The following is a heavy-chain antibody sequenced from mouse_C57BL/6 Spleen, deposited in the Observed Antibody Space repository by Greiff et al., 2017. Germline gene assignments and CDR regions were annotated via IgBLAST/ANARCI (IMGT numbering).Heavy chain of an antibody. V-gene: IGHV5-16*01. CDR1: GFTFSDYY. Sequence: EVQVVESEGGLVQPGSSMKLSCTASGFTFSDYYMAWVRQVPEKGLEWVANINYDGSSTYYLVSLKSRFIISRDNAKNILYLQMSSLKSEDTATYYCARSGYYAMDYWGQGTSVTVSS. CDR3: ARSGYYAMDY. J-gene: IGHJ4*01. CDR2: INYDGSST.